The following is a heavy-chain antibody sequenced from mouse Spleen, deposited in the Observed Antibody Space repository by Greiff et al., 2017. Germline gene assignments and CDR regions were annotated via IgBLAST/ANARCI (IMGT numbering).Heavy chain of an antibody. CDR3: ARGNDGYLPGLFDY. CDR2: ISTYYGDA. CDR1: GYTFTDYA. V-gene: IGHV1S137*01. J-gene: IGHJ2*01. D-gene: IGHD2-3*01. Sequence: LLESGAELVRPGVSVKISCKGSGYTFTDYAMHWVKQSHAKSLEWIGVISTYYGDASYNQKFKGKATMTVDKSSSTAYMELARLTSEDSAIYYCARGNDGYLPGLFDYWGQGTTLTVSS.